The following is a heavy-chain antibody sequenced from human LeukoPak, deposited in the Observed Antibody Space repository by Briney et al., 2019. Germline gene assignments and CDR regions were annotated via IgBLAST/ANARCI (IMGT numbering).Heavy chain of an antibody. CDR3: ARDYLVRGYSYGLDY. CDR1: GFTFSSYG. V-gene: IGHV3-21*01. CDR2: ISSSSSYI. J-gene: IGHJ4*02. D-gene: IGHD5-18*01. Sequence: GGSLRLSCAASGFTFSSYGMNWVRQAPGKGLEWVSSISSSSSYIYYADSVKGRFTISRDNAKNSLYLQMNSLRAEDTAVYYCARDYLVRGYSYGLDYWGQGTLVTVSS.